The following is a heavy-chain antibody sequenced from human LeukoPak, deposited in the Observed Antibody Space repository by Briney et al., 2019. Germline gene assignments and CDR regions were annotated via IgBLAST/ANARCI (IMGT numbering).Heavy chain of an antibody. J-gene: IGHJ4*02. V-gene: IGHV1-46*01. CDR3: AREGSGYSGGHEGFDY. Sequence: ASVKVSCKASGYTFTNYYMHWVRQAPGQGLEWMGIINPSGGDTSYAQMFQGRVAMTRDPSTSTVYMELSSLRSEDTALYYCAREGSGYSGGHEGFDYWGQGTLVTVSS. D-gene: IGHD6-19*01. CDR2: INPSGGDT. CDR1: GYTFTNYY.